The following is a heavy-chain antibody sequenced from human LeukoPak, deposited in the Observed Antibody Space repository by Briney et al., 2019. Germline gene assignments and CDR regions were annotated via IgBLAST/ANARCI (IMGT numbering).Heavy chain of an antibody. Sequence: GGSLRLSCAASGFTFSDYYMSWIRRAPGKGLEWVSYISSSGSTIYYADSVKGRFTISRDNAKNSLYLQMNSLRAEDTAVYYCARSRLTIFGVVIINYYYMDVWGKGTPVTVSS. CDR2: ISSSGSTI. CDR1: GFTFSDYY. CDR3: ARSRLTIFGVVIINYYYMDV. D-gene: IGHD3-3*01. J-gene: IGHJ6*03. V-gene: IGHV3-11*01.